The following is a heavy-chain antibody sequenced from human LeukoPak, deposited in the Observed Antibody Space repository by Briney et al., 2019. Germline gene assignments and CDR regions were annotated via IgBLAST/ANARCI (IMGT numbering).Heavy chain of an antibody. J-gene: IGHJ4*02. D-gene: IGHD2-2*02. CDR3: AREAPLGYCSSTSCYTPFDY. CDR1: GFTFSTYS. Sequence: GGSLRLSCAASGFTFSTYSMNWVRRAPGKGLEGVSSISSSSSTIYYGDSVRGRFTISRDNAKNSLFLQMNSLRAEDTAVYYCAREAPLGYCSSTSCYTPFDYWGQGTLVTVSS. CDR2: ISSSSSTI. V-gene: IGHV3-48*04.